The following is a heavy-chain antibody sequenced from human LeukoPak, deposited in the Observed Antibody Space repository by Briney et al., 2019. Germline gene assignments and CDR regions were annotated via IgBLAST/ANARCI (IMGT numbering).Heavy chain of an antibody. CDR2: INHSGST. J-gene: IGHJ3*02. CDR3: ASHRGVTAAFDT. CDR1: GGSFSGYY. Sequence: SETLSLTCAVYGGSFSGYYWSWIRQPPGKGLEWIGEINHSGSTNFNPSLKSRVTISVDTSKNQFSLKLSSVTAADTAVYYCASHRGVTAAFDTWGQGTMVTVSS. V-gene: IGHV4-34*01. D-gene: IGHD3-10*01.